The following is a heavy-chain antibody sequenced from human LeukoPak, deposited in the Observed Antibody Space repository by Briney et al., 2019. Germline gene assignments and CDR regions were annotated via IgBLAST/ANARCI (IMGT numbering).Heavy chain of an antibody. J-gene: IGHJ4*02. CDR1: GGSIIVAAYS. CDR3: ARHRSRSGGTDY. D-gene: IGHD2-15*01. V-gene: IGHV4-30-2*03. CDR2: IYHTGRT. Sequence: PSETLSLTCAVSGGSIIVAAYSWSWIRQPPGKGLEWIGYIYHTGRTSYNPSLKSRVTISVDTSKNQFSLKLSSVTAADTAVYYCARHRSRSGGTDYWGQGTLVTVSS.